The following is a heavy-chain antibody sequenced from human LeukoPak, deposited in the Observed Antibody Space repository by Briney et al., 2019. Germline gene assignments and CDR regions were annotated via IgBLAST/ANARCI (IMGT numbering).Heavy chain of an antibody. Sequence: SETLSLTCTVSGGSISSYYWSWIRQPPGKGLEWIGYIFYTGSTKYNPSLKSRVTISVDTSKHHLSLKLSSVTAADTAVYYCARHCIGSGNYFGSGTYYNNGMDVWGQGTTVTVSS. CDR2: IFYTGST. D-gene: IGHD3-10*01. CDR3: ARHCIGSGNYFGSGTYYNNGMDV. J-gene: IGHJ6*02. V-gene: IGHV4-59*08. CDR1: GGSISSYY.